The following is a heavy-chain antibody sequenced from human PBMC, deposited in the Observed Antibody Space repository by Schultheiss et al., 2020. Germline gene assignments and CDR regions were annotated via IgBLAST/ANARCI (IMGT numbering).Heavy chain of an antibody. V-gene: IGHV3-30*18. CDR2: ISPDGSDK. J-gene: IGHJ4*02. Sequence: GGSLKLSCAASGFTFSNAWMSWVRQAPGKGLEWVAHISPDGSDKYYADSVKGRFTISRDNSNNTLYLQMNSLRGDDTAVYYCAKDVTVTTDNDYWGQGTLVTVSS. D-gene: IGHD4-17*01. CDR3: AKDVTVTTDNDY. CDR1: GFTFSNAW.